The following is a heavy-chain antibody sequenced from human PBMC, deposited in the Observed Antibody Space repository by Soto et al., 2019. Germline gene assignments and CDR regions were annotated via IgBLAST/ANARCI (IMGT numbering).Heavy chain of an antibody. CDR2: IYWDDDK. CDR3: AQNKVTHWLGPPFDF. J-gene: IGHJ4*02. V-gene: IGHV2-5*02. Sequence: KESGPTLVKATQSLTLTCTYSGFSLSTSGGGVGWIRQPPGKALEWLAVIYWDDDKSYSPSLKRRPTITKDTSKNQVALTMTHMDPVETATYFCAQNKVTHWLGPPFDFWGQGTLVPGSS. D-gene: IGHD6-19*01. CDR1: GFSLSTSGGG.